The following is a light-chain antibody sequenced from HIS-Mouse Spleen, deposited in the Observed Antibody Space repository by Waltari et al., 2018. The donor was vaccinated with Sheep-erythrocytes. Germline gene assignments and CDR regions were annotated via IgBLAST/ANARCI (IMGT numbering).Light chain of an antibody. CDR1: SSDVGGYNY. J-gene: IGLJ3*02. Sequence: QSALTQPRSVSGSPGQSVTISCTGTSSDVGGYNYVSWYQQHPGKAPKLMIYDVSKRPSGVPDRFSGSKSGNTASLTVSGLQAEDGADYYCSSYAGSNNWVFGGGTKLTVL. V-gene: IGLV2-11*01. CDR2: DVS. CDR3: SSYAGSNNWV.